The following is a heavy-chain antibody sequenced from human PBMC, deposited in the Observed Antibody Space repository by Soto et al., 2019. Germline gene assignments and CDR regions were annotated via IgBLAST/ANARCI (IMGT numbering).Heavy chain of an antibody. J-gene: IGHJ3*02. CDR1: GGTFSSYA. Sequence: ASVKVSCKASGGTFSSYAISWVRQAPGQGLEWMGGIIPIFGAANYAQKFQGRVTITADKSTSTAYMELSSLRSEDPAVYYCAREQRYCSGGSCSDAFDIWGQGTMVTVSS. D-gene: IGHD2-15*01. CDR3: AREQRYCSGGSCSDAFDI. CDR2: IIPIFGAA. V-gene: IGHV1-69*06.